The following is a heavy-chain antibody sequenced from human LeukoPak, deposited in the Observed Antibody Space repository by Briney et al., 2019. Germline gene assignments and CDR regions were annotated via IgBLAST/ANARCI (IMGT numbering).Heavy chain of an antibody. V-gene: IGHV1-69*13. CDR3: ARDGLGHYFGSGSYYNYYYYYYYMDV. CDR1: GGTFSSYV. Sequence: ASVKVSCKASGGTFSSYVISWVRQAPGQGLEWMGGIIPIFGTANYAQKFQGRVTITADESTSTAYMELSSLRSEDTAVYYCARDGLGHYFGSGSYYNYYYYYYYMDVWGKGTTVTVSS. D-gene: IGHD3-10*01. CDR2: IIPIFGTA. J-gene: IGHJ6*03.